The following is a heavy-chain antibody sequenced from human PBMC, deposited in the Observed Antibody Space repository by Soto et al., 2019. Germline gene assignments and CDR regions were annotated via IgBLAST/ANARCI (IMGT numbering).Heavy chain of an antibody. Sequence: QVQLQESGPRLVRPSQTLSLTCTVSGESIDTAGYYWTWIRQRPGRGLEWLGFIYHSGATYYSSSMESRLSISIDRSQNQFSLKVTSVTAADTAVYLCSRGDYWGQGMLVTVSS. CDR2: IYHSGAT. V-gene: IGHV4-31*03. CDR3: SRGDY. CDR1: GESIDTAGYY. J-gene: IGHJ4*02.